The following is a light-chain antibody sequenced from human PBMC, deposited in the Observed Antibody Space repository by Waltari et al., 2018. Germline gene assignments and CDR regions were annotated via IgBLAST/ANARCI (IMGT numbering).Light chain of an antibody. Sequence: VLTQPPSVSGAPGQTVTISCTGTTSNIGAGSDVQWYQQPTGTAPKLLIHGNYIRPSGVPDRFSGSNAATSASLVITGLQADDEADYYCQCYDSSLSAYVFGSGTHVTVL. CDR2: GNY. CDR1: TSNIGAGSD. CDR3: QCYDSSLSAYV. V-gene: IGLV1-40*01. J-gene: IGLJ1*01.